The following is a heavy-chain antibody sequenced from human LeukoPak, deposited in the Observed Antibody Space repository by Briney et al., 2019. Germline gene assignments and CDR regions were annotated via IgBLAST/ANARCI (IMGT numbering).Heavy chain of an antibody. J-gene: IGHJ3*01. CDR3: ATSSGSGAAGAFNV. CDR2: IKSKTAGGTI. D-gene: IGHD1-26*01. CDR1: GFTFSNAW. V-gene: IGHV3-15*01. Sequence: GGSLRLSCAASGFTFSNAWMNWVRQAPGKGLEWVGRIKSKTAGGTIDYAAPVKGRFTISRDDSRATLSLQVDSLKTEDTSVYYCATSSGSGAAGAFNVWGQGTMVTVSS.